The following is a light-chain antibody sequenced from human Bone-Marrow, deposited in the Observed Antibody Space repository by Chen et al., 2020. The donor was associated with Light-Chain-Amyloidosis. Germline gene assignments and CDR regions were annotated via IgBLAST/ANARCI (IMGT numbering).Light chain of an antibody. CDR1: DLPTKY. Sequence: YELTQPPAVSVSPGHTASITCSGDDLPTKYAYWYQQKPGQAPVLVIHRDTERPSGISERFSGSSSGTTATLTISGVQAEDEADYHCQSADSSGTYEVIFGGGTKLTVL. CDR3: QSADSSGTYEVI. V-gene: IGLV3-25*03. CDR2: RDT. J-gene: IGLJ2*01.